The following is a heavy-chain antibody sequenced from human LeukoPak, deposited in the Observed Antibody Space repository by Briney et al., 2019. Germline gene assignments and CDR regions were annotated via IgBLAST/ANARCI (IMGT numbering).Heavy chain of an antibody. Sequence: SETLSLTCTVSGGSVSSGSYYWSWVRQPPGKGLEWIGYIYYSGSPNYNPSLKSRVSISVDTSKNQFSLNLTSVTAADTAVYYCSRESGPFSPFGFWGQGTLVSVHS. J-gene: IGHJ4*02. V-gene: IGHV4-61*01. D-gene: IGHD1-26*01. CDR1: GGSVSSGSYY. CDR2: IYYSGSP. CDR3: SRESGPFSPFGF.